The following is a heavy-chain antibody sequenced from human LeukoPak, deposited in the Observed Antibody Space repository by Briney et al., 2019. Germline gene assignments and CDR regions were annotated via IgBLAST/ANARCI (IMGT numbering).Heavy chain of an antibody. D-gene: IGHD3-10*02. V-gene: IGHV3-48*03. Sequence: GGSLRLSCAASGFTFSSYDMNWVRQAPGKGLEWVSYISSSGSTIYYADSVKGRFTISRDNAKNSLYLQMNSLRAEDTAVYYCAELGITMIGGVWGKGTTVTVSS. CDR1: GFTFSSYD. J-gene: IGHJ6*04. CDR3: AELGITMIGGV. CDR2: ISSSGSTI.